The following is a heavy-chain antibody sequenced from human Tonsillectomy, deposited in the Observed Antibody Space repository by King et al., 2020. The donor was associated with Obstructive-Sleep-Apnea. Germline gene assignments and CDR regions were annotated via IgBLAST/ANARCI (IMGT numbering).Heavy chain of an antibody. CDR1: GFTFSTYA. V-gene: IGHV3-23*04. CDR2: ISGSGGST. J-gene: IGHJ4*02. CDR3: AKDLYDDFWSGSSGYFDY. D-gene: IGHD3-3*01. Sequence: VQLVESGGGLVQPGGSLRLSCAASGFTFSTYAMSWVRQAPGKGLEWVSAISGSGGSTYYADSVKGRFTISRDNSKNSLYLQMNSLRAEDTAVYYCAKDLYDDFWSGSSGYFDYWGQGTLVTVSS.